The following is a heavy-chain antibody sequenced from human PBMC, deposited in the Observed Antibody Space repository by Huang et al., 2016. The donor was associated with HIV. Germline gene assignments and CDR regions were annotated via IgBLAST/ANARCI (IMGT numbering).Heavy chain of an antibody. V-gene: IGHV3-30-3*01. CDR2: ISYDGSNK. CDR1: GFTFSNYA. Sequence: QVQLVESGGGVVQPGRSLRLSCAASGFTFSNYAMPWVRQAPGKGLEWVAVISYDGSNKYYTDSVKGRFTISRDKSKNALYLQMNSLRAEDTAVYYCARRAVAGIYYYYYMDVWGKGTTVTVSS. D-gene: IGHD6-19*01. J-gene: IGHJ6*03. CDR3: ARRAVAGIYYYYYMDV.